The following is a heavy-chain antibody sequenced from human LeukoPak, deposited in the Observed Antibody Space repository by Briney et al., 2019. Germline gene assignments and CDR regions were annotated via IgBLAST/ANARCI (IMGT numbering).Heavy chain of an antibody. CDR1: GYTFTSYD. V-gene: IGHV1-8*03. J-gene: IGHJ6*03. D-gene: IGHD5-18*01. CDR2: MNPNSGNT. Sequence: ASVKVSCKASGYTFTSYDINWVRQATGQGLEWMGWMNPNSGNTGYAQKFQGRVTITRNTSISTAYMELSSLRSEDTAVYYCARDSGYSYGYRYYYYMDVWGKGTTVTVSS. CDR3: ARDSGYSYGYRYYYYMDV.